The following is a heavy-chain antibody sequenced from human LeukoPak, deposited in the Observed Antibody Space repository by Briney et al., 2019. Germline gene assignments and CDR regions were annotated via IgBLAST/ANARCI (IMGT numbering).Heavy chain of an antibody. Sequence: SETLSLTCAVYGGSFSGYYWSWIRQPPGKGLEWIGEINHSGSTNYNPSLKSRVTISVDTSKNQFSLKLSSVTAADTAVYYCARDYYDSSGCSDYWGQGTLVTVSS. J-gene: IGHJ4*02. CDR2: INHSGST. CDR1: GGSFSGYY. V-gene: IGHV4-34*01. D-gene: IGHD3-22*01. CDR3: ARDYYDSSGCSDY.